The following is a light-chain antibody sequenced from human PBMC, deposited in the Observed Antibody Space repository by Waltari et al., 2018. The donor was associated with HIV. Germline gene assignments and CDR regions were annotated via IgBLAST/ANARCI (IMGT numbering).Light chain of an antibody. CDR1: SSDVGGYNY. V-gene: IGLV2-8*01. J-gene: IGLJ3*02. CDR2: EVS. CDR3: SSCTGSNNGV. Sequence: QSALTQPPSASGSPGQSVTISCTGTSSDVGGYNYVSWYQQHPGKAPKLMIYEVSKRPSGVPDRFSGSKSGNTASLTVAGLQAEDEADYYCSSCTGSNNGVFGGGTKLTVL.